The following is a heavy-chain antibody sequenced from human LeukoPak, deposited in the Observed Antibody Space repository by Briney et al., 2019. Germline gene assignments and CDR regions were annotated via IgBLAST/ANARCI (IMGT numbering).Heavy chain of an antibody. CDR3: ARENSGSYREFDY. D-gene: IGHD1-26*01. Sequence: PSETLSLTCTVSGGSISNSFWSWIRQPAGKGLEWIGRIYTSGSTNYNASLKSRVSMSVDTSKNQFSLKLSSVTAADTAVFYCARENSGSYREFDYWGQGTLVTVSS. CDR1: GGSISNSF. CDR2: IYTSGST. J-gene: IGHJ4*02. V-gene: IGHV4-4*07.